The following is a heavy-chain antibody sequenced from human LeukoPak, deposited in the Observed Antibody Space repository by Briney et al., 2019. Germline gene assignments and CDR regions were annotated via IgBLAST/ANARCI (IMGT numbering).Heavy chain of an antibody. Sequence: SETLSLTCTVSGGSISSGDYYWSWIRQPPGKGLEWIGYIYYSGSTYYNPSLKSRVTISVDTSKNQFSLKLSSVTAADTAVYYCARPRGGFGAFDIWGQGTMVTVSS. J-gene: IGHJ3*02. CDR3: ARPRGGFGAFDI. CDR1: GGSISSGDYY. D-gene: IGHD3-10*01. CDR2: IYYSGST. V-gene: IGHV4-30-4*01.